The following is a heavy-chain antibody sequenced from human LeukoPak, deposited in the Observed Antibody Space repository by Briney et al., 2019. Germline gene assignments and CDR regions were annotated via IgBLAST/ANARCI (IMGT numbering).Heavy chain of an antibody. D-gene: IGHD2-15*01. CDR2: IYYSGST. Sequence: SETLSLTCTVSGGSISSSSYYWGWIRHPPGKGLEWIGSIYYSGSTYSNPSLKSRVTISVATSKNHFSLKLRSVTAADTAVYYCARHPCSGGSCPLDYYYYYGMDVWGQGTTVTVSS. J-gene: IGHJ6*02. V-gene: IGHV4-39*01. CDR3: ARHPCSGGSCPLDYYYYYGMDV. CDR1: GGSISSSSYY.